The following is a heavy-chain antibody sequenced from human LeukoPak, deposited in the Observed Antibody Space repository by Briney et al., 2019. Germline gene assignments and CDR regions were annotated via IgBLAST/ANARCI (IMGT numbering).Heavy chain of an antibody. CDR2: IYPGDSDT. Sequence: GESLKISFKGSGYRFTSYWIGWVGQMPGKGLEWMGIIYPGDSDTRYSPSFQGQVTISADKSISTAYLQWSSLKASDTAMYYCASTAYYDYVWGTSEYAFDIWGQGTMVTVSS. J-gene: IGHJ3*02. CDR1: GYRFTSYW. D-gene: IGHD3-16*01. V-gene: IGHV5-51*01. CDR3: ASTAYYDYVWGTSEYAFDI.